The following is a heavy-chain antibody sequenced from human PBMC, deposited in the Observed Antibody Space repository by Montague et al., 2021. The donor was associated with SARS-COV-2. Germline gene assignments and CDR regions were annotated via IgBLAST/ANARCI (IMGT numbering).Heavy chain of an antibody. CDR1: GFTFSSYA. CDR2: ISYDVSNK. Sequence: SLRLSCAASGFTFSSYAMHWVRQAPGKGLEWVAVISYDVSNKYXXXSXXGRFTISRDNSKNTLYLQMNSLRAEDTAVYYCARTVTAMVSDPIDYWGQGTLVTVSS. V-gene: IGHV3-30*04. D-gene: IGHD5-18*01. CDR3: ARTVTAMVSDPIDY. J-gene: IGHJ4*02.